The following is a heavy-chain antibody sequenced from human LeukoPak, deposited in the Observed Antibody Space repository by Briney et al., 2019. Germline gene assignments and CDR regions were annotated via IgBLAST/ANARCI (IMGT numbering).Heavy chain of an antibody. Sequence: PGGTLRLSCAVSGFTFSNYYRSWIRQPPGKGLEWVSYISCSSSTIYYADSVKGRFTISRDNAKNSLYLQMNSLRAEDTAVYYCARDRRDGYNCCLDVWGQGTMVIVSS. CDR3: ARDRRDGYNCCLDV. CDR2: ISCSSSTI. V-gene: IGHV3-11*01. D-gene: IGHD5-24*01. J-gene: IGHJ6*02. CDR1: GFTFSNYY.